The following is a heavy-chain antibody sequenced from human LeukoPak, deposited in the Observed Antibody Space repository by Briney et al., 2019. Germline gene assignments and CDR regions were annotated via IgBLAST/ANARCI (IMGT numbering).Heavy chain of an antibody. J-gene: IGHJ4*02. CDR3: ARDLPYYDFWSGYSPDFDY. Sequence: ASLKVSCKASGCTFSSYAISWVRQAPGQGLEWMGWINAGNGNTKYSQKFQGRVTITRDTSASTAYMELSSLRSEDTAVYYCARDLPYYDFWSGYSPDFDYWGQGTLVTVSS. D-gene: IGHD3-3*01. CDR1: GCTFSSYA. V-gene: IGHV1-3*01. CDR2: INAGNGNT.